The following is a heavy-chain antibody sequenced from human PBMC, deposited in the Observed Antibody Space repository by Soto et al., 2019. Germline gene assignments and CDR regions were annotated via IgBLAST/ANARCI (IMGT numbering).Heavy chain of an antibody. CDR3: ARVKGSGSYYRGTTAFDY. CDR2: IYYSGST. D-gene: IGHD3-10*01. J-gene: IGHJ4*02. V-gene: IGHV4-30-4*01. Sequence: SETLSLTCSVSGGSISSGDYYWSWIRQPPGKGLEWIGYIYYSGSTYYNPSLKSRVTISVDTSKNQFSLKLSSVTAADTAVYYCARVKGSGSYYRGTTAFDYWGQGTLVTVSS. CDR1: GGSISSGDYY.